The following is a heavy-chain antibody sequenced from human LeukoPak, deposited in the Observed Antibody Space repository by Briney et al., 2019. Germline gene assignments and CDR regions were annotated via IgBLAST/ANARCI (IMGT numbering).Heavy chain of an antibody. CDR2: IHSGGGT. V-gene: IGHV3-53*01. D-gene: IGHD3-22*01. J-gene: IGHJ2*01. CDR1: GFTVSNNY. CDR3: AKGGLLPLRYFDL. Sequence: PGGSLRLSCAASGFTVSNNYMSWVRQAPGKGLEWVSVIHSGGGTYYADSVKGRFTISRDNSKNNLYLQMNSLRAEDTAVYYCAKGGLLPLRYFDLWGRGTLVTVSS.